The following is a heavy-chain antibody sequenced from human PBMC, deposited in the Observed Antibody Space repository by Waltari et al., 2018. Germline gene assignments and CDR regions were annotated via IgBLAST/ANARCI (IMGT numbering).Heavy chain of an antibody. CDR3: AGLARISDNWERSYWFDP. J-gene: IGHJ5*02. CDR1: GGSVSSSSHS. CDR2: VSDGGRP. Sequence: QLQLQESGPRLLKPSETLSLTCTWSGGSVSSSSHSCGWIRQPPGRDLEWIATVSDGGRPYYNVSLRSRVTISLDTSKNQFYLDLTSVTAADTAVYYCAGLARISDNWERSYWFDPWGQGTLVTVSS. V-gene: IGHV4-39*01. D-gene: IGHD1-1*01.